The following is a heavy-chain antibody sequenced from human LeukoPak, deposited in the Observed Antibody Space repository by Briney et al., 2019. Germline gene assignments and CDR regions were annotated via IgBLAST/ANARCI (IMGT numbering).Heavy chain of an antibody. Sequence: PGETLRLSCVASGFTFNTYGMSWVRQAPGKGLEWVAAISGSGGSTYYADSVKGRFTISRDNSKNTLYVQMNSLRAEDTAVYYCAKGGSGWYYYFDYWGQGTLVTVSS. D-gene: IGHD6-19*01. CDR3: AKGGSGWYYYFDY. CDR2: ISGSGGST. CDR1: GFTFNTYG. J-gene: IGHJ4*02. V-gene: IGHV3-23*01.